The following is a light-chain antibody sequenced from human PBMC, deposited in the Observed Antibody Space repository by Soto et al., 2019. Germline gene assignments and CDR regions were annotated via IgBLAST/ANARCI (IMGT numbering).Light chain of an antibody. J-gene: IGKJ4*01. CDR2: DAS. CDR1: QSISSY. Sequence: DIQMTQSPSSLSASVGDRVTITCRASQSISSYLNWYQHKPGKAPKVLIYDASSLQSGVPSRISGSGSGTDFTLTISNLQPEDFATYYCQQSYSSPLTFGGGTKVEIK. CDR3: QQSYSSPLT. V-gene: IGKV1-39*01.